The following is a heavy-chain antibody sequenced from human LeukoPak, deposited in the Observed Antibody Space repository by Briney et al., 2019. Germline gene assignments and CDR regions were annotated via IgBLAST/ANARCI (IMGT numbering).Heavy chain of an antibody. D-gene: IGHD3-10*01. CDR2: ISVSGNT. Sequence: GGSVTLSCSGCGLTLSSYALMWLRPAPGKELEWVSAISVSGNTYHADSVKGRFTISRDSSKNTLYLQLNTLSAEDTALYYCARELWCGALPRPNFDYWGQGTLVTVSS. CDR1: GLTLSSYA. V-gene: IGHV3-23*01. CDR3: ARELWCGALPRPNFDY. J-gene: IGHJ4*02.